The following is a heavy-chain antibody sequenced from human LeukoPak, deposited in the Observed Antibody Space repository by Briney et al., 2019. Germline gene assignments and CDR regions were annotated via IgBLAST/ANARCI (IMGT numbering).Heavy chain of an antibody. J-gene: IGHJ4*02. CDR3: ARGGRTVGSTSLFDY. V-gene: IGHV4-34*01. D-gene: IGHD2-2*01. CDR2: INHSGST. Sequence: PSETLSLTCAVYGGSFSGYYWSWIRQPPGKGLEWIGEINHSGSTNYNPSLKSRVTISVDTSKNQFSLKLSSVTAADTAVYYCARGGRTVGSTSLFDYWGQGTLVTVSS. CDR1: GGSFSGYY.